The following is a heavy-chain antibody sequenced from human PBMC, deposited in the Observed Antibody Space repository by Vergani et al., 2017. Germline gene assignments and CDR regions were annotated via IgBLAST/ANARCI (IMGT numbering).Heavy chain of an antibody. CDR2: IKEDGSET. J-gene: IGHJ4*02. CDR1: GFTFSNYW. CDR3: VRLGLTASRREAPVFDY. V-gene: IGHV3-7*01. D-gene: IGHD6-13*01. Sequence: EVQLMESGGGLVQPGGSLRLSCAASGFTFSNYWMSWVRQAPGKGLEWVANIKEDGSETFYVDSVMGRFTISRDNAKNSLYLQMNSLRAEDTAVYFCVRLGLTASRREAPVFDYWGQGTLVTVSS.